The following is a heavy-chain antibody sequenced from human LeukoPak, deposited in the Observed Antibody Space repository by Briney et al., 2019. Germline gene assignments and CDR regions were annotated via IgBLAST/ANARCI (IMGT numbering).Heavy chain of an antibody. CDR2: ISYDGSNK. V-gene: IGHV3-30*18. J-gene: IGHJ4*02. CDR1: GFTFSSHG. CDR3: AKDSGGYTYVFDY. D-gene: IGHD5-18*01. Sequence: PGGCLRLSCAASGFTFSSHGMHWVRQAPGNGLEWVAVISYDGSNKYYADSVKGRFIISRDNSKNTLYLQMNSLGAEDTAVYYCAKDSGGYTYVFDYWGQGTLVTVSS.